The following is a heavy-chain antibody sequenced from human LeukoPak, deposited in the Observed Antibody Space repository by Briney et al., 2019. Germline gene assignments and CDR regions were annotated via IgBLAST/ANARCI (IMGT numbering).Heavy chain of an antibody. CDR3: AKGSRGNYDY. J-gene: IGHJ4*02. D-gene: IGHD1-26*01. Sequence: GGSLRLSCAASGFIFNSYAMAWVRQAPEKGLEWVSSIIVSGISTYYADSVKGRFTISRDNSKNTLYLQMNSLRAEDTAVYYCAKGSRGNYDYWGQGTLVTVSS. CDR1: GFIFNSYA. V-gene: IGHV3-23*01. CDR2: IIVSGIST.